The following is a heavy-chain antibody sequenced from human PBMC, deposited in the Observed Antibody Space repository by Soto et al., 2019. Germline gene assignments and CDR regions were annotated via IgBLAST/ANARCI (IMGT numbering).Heavy chain of an antibody. CDR3: ARHIRYCSSTSCYDYYYYYMDV. CDR1: GYSFTSYW. CDR2: IYPGDSDT. V-gene: IGHV5-51*01. D-gene: IGHD2-2*01. J-gene: IGHJ6*03. Sequence: PWESLKISCKGSGYSFTSYWIGWVRQMPGKGLEWMGIIYPGDSDTRYSPSFQGQVTISADKSISTAYLQWSSLKASDTAMYYCARHIRYCSSTSCYDYYYYYMDVWGKGTTVTVSS.